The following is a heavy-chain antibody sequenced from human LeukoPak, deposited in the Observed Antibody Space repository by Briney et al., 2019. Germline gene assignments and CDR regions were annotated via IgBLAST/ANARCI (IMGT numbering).Heavy chain of an antibody. CDR3: ARGTWGLAAAGKNYYYYMDV. Sequence: PSETLSLTCTVSGGSVSSHTYYWGWIRQPPGKGLEWIGSMHYIGSSYYNPSLKSRVTISIDTSKNQFSLKLSSVTAADTAVYYCARGTWGLAAAGKNYYYYMDVWGKGTTVTVSS. D-gene: IGHD6-13*01. CDR1: GGSVSSHTYY. V-gene: IGHV4-39*01. CDR2: MHYIGSS. J-gene: IGHJ6*03.